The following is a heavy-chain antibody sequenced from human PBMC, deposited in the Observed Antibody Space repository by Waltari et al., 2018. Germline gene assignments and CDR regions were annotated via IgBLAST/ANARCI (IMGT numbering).Heavy chain of an antibody. V-gene: IGHV3-30*01. CDR3: ARDIYGSGSYQFDY. J-gene: IGHJ4*02. CDR1: GFTFSNYA. D-gene: IGHD3-10*01. Sequence: RLSCAASGFTFSNYAMHWVRQAPGKGLEWVLIISYDGSDKYYADSVKGRFTISRDNSKNTLYLQMNSLRTEDTALYYCARDIYGSGSYQFDYWGQGTLVTVSS. CDR2: ISYDGSDK.